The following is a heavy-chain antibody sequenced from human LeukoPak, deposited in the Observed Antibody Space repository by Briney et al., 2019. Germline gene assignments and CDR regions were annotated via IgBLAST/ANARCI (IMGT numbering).Heavy chain of an antibody. V-gene: IGHV3-7*03. CDR1: GFTFSSYW. J-gene: IGHJ4*02. CDR2: IKQDGSER. CDR3: ATGAGCGY. Sequence: GGSLRLSCAASGFTFSSYWMTWVRQAPGKGLEWVANIKQDGSERNYADSVKGRFTISRDNAKNSLYLQMNTLRDEDTAVYYCATGAGCGYWGQGTLVTVSS. D-gene: IGHD6-19*01.